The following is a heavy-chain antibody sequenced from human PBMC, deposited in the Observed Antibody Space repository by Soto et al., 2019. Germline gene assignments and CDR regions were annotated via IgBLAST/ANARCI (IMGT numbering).Heavy chain of an antibody. CDR1: GYTFTSYT. CDR2: IRCHNGNT. Sequence: QVQLVQSGAEMRKPGASVKVSCKASGYTFTSYTITWVRQAPGQGLEWMGWIRCHNGNTDYAQNLQGRVTMTSDTTTSTVYMELRSLRSDDTAVYYCARGYYDSTGFYYRYWGQGTLVAVSS. CDR3: ARGYYDSTGFYYRY. V-gene: IGHV1-18*01. J-gene: IGHJ4*02. D-gene: IGHD3-22*01.